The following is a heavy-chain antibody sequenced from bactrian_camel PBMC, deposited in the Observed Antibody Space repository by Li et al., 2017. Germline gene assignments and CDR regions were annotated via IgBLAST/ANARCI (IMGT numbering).Heavy chain of an antibody. CDR1: EYFYSTNC. D-gene: IGHD2*01. CDR2: FVIGGGST. Sequence: HVQLVESGGGSVQAGGSLRLSCAASEYFYSTNCMGWFRQAPGKERESVARFVIGGGSTYYADSVKGRFTVSHDNAKNTMYLQMNELKPDDTAIYYCAAKRIWSAFRGGPASALVRVTYNYWGQGTQVTVS. J-gene: IGHJ4*01. V-gene: IGHV3S54*01. CDR3: AAKRIWSAFRGGPASALVRVTYNY.